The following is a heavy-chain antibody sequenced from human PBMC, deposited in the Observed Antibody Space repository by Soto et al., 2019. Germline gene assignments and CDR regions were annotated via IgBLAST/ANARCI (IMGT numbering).Heavy chain of an antibody. D-gene: IGHD3-9*01. CDR2: INSDGSST. CDR1: GFTFSSYW. V-gene: IGHV3-74*01. Sequence: GGSLRLSCAASGFTFSSYWMHWVRQAPGKGLVWVSRINSDGSSTSYADSVKGRFTISRDNAKNTLYLQMNSLRAEDTAVYYCARGHLTGPKDYYYYYMDVWGKGTTVTVSS. J-gene: IGHJ6*03. CDR3: ARGHLTGPKDYYYYYMDV.